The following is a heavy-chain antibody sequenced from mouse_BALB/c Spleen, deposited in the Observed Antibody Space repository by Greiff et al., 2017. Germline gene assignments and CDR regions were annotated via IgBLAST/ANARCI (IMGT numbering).Heavy chain of an antibody. CDR1: GYTFTDYA. V-gene: IGHV1-67*01. CDR2: ISTYNGNT. J-gene: IGHJ4*01. D-gene: IGHD4-1*01. CDR3: ASHKWDGNSAMDY. Sequence: QVQLKESGPEVVRPGVSVKISCKGSGYTFTDYAMHWVKQSHAKGLEWIGVISTYNGNTNYNQKFKGKATMTVDKSSSKAYMELARLTSEDSAIYYCASHKWDGNSAMDYWGQGTSVTVSS.